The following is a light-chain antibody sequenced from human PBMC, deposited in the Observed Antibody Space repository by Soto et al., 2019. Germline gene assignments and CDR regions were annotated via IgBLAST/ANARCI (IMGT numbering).Light chain of an antibody. V-gene: IGLV1-40*01. CDR3: QSYDSSLSGSV. J-gene: IGLJ2*01. Sequence: QSVLTQPPSVSGGPGQRVTISCTGSSSNIGAGYDVHWYQQLPGTAPKLLIYVNSNRPSGVPDRFSGSKSGTSASLAITGLQAEDEADYYCQSYDSSLSGSVFGGGTKLTVL. CDR1: SSNIGAGYD. CDR2: VNS.